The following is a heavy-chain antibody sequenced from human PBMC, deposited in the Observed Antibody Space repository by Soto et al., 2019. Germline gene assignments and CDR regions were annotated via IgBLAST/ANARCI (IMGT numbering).Heavy chain of an antibody. V-gene: IGHV4-30-4*01. CDR1: GGSISSGDYY. J-gene: IGHJ5*02. CDR3: ARAGVATIYPGNNWFDP. D-gene: IGHD5-12*01. CDR2: IYYSGST. Sequence: PSETLSLTCSVSGGSISSGDYYWNWIRQPPGKGLEWIGHIYYSGSTYYNSSLKSRVTTSLDTSKNQFSLNLSSVTAADTAMYYCARAGVATIYPGNNWFDPWGQGTLVTVS.